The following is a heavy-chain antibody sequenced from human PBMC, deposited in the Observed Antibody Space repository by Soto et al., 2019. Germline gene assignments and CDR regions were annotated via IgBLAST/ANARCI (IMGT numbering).Heavy chain of an antibody. CDR1: GFTFSSYW. Sequence: EVQLVESGGGLVQPGGSLRLSCAASGFTFSSYWMHWVRQAPGKGLVWVSRINRDGSSTNYADSARGRVTISRDNAKNTLYLQVNGLRAEDTAVYYCAREIATTGEYYFDYWGQGSLVTVSS. D-gene: IGHD6-13*01. CDR2: INRDGSST. J-gene: IGHJ4*02. V-gene: IGHV3-74*01. CDR3: AREIATTGEYYFDY.